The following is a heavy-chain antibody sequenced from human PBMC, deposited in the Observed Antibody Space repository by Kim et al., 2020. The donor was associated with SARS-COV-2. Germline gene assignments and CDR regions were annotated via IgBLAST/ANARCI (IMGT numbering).Heavy chain of an antibody. V-gene: IGHV3-64D*06. J-gene: IGHJ4*02. D-gene: IGHD2-15*01. CDR3: VKDRSRYCSGGSCYDG. Sequence: SGKGRFTISRDNSKNTLYLQMSSLRAEDTAVYYCVKDRSRYCSGGSCYDGWGQGTLVTVSS.